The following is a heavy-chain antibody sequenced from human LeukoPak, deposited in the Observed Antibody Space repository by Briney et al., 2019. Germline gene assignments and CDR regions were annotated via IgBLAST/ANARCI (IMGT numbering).Heavy chain of an antibody. D-gene: IGHD3-22*01. CDR1: GFTFDDYA. Sequence: GGSLRLSCAASGFTFDDYAMHWVRQAPGKGLEWVSGVSWNSGTIGYADSVKGRFTISRDNAKNSLYLQMNSLRPEDTAFYYCAREGYYDTSGYPGYWGQGTLVTVSS. J-gene: IGHJ4*02. V-gene: IGHV3-9*01. CDR3: AREGYYDTSGYPGY. CDR2: VSWNSGTI.